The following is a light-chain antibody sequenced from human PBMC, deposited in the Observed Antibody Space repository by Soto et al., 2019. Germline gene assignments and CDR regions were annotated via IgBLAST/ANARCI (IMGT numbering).Light chain of an antibody. Sequence: QSALTQPASMSGSHGQSITISCTGTSSDVGGHNYVSWYQQYPGKVPKLMIYEVTSRPLGVSNRFSGSKSGNTASLTISGLQAGDEADYYCSSYATSSTSAVVFGGGTKLTVL. V-gene: IGLV2-14*01. CDR2: EVT. CDR1: SSDVGGHNY. CDR3: SSYATSSTSAVV. J-gene: IGLJ2*01.